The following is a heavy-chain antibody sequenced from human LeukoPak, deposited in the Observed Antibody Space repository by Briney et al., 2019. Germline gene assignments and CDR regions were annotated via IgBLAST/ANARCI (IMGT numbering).Heavy chain of an antibody. D-gene: IGHD5-18*01. Sequence: GGSLRLSCAASGFTFSSSGMGWVRQAPGKGLECVSPITGSGGSTSYTDSVKGRFTISRDNSKNTLYLQMNSLRAEDTAVYYSARGRNTGRQFYFDYWGQGTLVTVAS. CDR1: GFTFSSSG. V-gene: IGHV3-23*01. CDR3: ARGRNTGRQFYFDY. J-gene: IGHJ4*02. CDR2: ITGSGGST.